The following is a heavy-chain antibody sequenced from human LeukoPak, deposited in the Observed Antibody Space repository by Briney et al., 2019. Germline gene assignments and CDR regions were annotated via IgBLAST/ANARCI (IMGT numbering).Heavy chain of an antibody. D-gene: IGHD3-9*01. CDR1: GFTFSSYS. V-gene: IGHV3-48*04. Sequence: PGGSLRLSCAASGFTFSSYSMNWVRQAPGKGLEWVSYISSSSSTIYYADSVKGRFTISRDNAKNSLYQQMNGLRAEDTAVYYCARDFTIFPFRYYFDYWGQGTLVTVSS. J-gene: IGHJ4*02. CDR2: ISSSSSTI. CDR3: ARDFTIFPFRYYFDY.